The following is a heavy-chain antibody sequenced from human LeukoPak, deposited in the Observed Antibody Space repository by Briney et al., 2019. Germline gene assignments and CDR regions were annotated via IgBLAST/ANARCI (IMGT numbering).Heavy chain of an antibody. J-gene: IGHJ4*02. CDR3: AKEYGSGSYYPYFGY. V-gene: IGHV3-43*02. CDR2: ISGDGGST. Sequence: GGSLRLSCAASGFTFDDYAMHWVRQAPGKGLEWVSLISGDGGSTYYADSVKGRFTISRDNSKNSLYLQMNSLRTEDTALYYCAKEYGSGSYYPYFGYWGQGTLVTVSS. CDR1: GFTFDDYA. D-gene: IGHD3-10*01.